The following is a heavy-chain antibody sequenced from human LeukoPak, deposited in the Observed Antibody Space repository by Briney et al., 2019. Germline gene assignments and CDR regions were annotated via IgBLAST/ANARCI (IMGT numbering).Heavy chain of an antibody. D-gene: IGHD1-26*01. CDR2: INPNSGGT. Sequence: ASVKVSCKASGYTFTGYYMHWVRQAPGQGLEWMGWINPNSGGTNYAQKFQGWVTMTRDTSISTAYVELSRLTSDDTAVYYCARGLGGSYMGAFDIRGQGTMVTVSS. CDR1: GYTFTGYY. V-gene: IGHV1-2*04. J-gene: IGHJ3*02. CDR3: ARGLGGSYMGAFDI.